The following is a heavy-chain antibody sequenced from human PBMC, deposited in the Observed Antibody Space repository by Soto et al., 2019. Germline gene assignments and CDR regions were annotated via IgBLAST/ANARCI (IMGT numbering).Heavy chain of an antibody. CDR2: IIPIPDIT. CDR1: GGTFSTYI. J-gene: IGHJ3*01. D-gene: IGHD3-3*01. Sequence: QVQLVQSGAEVRTPGSSVKVSCKAPGGTFSTYIISWVRQAPGQGLEWMGRIIPIPDITNYAQKFQGRVTITADRSTSTAYMELTRLKSEATAVYYCARDRITTRGDAFDLWGQGTMVTVSS. CDR3: ARDRITTRGDAFDL. V-gene: IGHV1-69*08.